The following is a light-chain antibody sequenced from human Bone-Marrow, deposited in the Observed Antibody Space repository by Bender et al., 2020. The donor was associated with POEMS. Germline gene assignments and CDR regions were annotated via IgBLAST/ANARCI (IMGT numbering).Light chain of an antibody. J-gene: IGLJ3*02. CDR3: AVWDDSLNGWV. Sequence: QSVLTQPPSASGTPGQRVTISCSGGSSNIGAHAVNWYQHLPGTAPKLLIYSSHRRPSEVPDRFSGSRSGTSASLAIGRLQSEDEADYYCAVWDDSLNGWVFGGGTKLTVL. CDR1: SSNIGAHA. CDR2: SSH. V-gene: IGLV1-44*01.